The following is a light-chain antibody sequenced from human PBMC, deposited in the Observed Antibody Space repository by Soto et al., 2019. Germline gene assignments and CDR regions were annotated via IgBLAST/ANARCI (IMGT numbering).Light chain of an antibody. J-gene: IGKJ1*01. V-gene: IGKV3-20*01. Sequence: EIVLTQSPGTLSLSPGERATLSCRASQSISSNYLAWYQQKPGQAPRLLIYGASSRATGIPDRFSGCGSGTDFTLTISILEPEDSAIYYCQQYGSWTFGQGTKVEIK. CDR2: GAS. CDR1: QSISSNY. CDR3: QQYGSWT.